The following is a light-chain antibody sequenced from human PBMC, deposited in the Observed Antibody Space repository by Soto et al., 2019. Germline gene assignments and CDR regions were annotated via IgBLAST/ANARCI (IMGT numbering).Light chain of an antibody. CDR3: QQSYSTRRT. V-gene: IGKV1-39*01. J-gene: IGKJ1*01. Sequence: DIKMTQSPSSLSASVGDRVTITCRASQGIRSYLAWYQQKPGKAPKLLIYAASSLESGVPSRFSGSGSGTDFTLTITSLQPEDFATYYCQQSYSTRRTFGQGTNVDIK. CDR1: QGIRSY. CDR2: AAS.